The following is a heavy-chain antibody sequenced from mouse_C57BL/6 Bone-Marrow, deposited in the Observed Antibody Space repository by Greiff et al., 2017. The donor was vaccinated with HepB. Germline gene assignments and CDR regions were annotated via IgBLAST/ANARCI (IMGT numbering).Heavy chain of an antibody. V-gene: IGHV5-6*01. CDR1: GFTFSSYG. D-gene: IGHD1-1*01. CDR3: AIPDYYGSSLYAMDY. CDR2: ISSGGSYT. J-gene: IGHJ4*01. Sequence: EVHLVESGGDLVKPGGSLKLSCAASGFTFSSYGMSWVRQTPDKRLEWVATISSGGSYTYYPDSVKGRFTISRDNAKNTLYLQMSSLKSEDTAMYYCAIPDYYGSSLYAMDYWGQGTSVTVSS.